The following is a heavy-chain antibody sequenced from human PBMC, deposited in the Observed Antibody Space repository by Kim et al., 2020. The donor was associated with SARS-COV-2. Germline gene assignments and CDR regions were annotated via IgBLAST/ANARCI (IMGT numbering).Heavy chain of an antibody. CDR1: GFTFSSYG. D-gene: IGHD3-22*01. V-gene: IGHV3-33*08. Sequence: GGSLRLSCAASGFTFSSYGMHWVRQAPGKGLEWVAVIWYDGSNKYYADSVKGRFTISRDNSKNTLYLQMNSLRAEDTAVYYCARDSYYYDSSGYYYSTWYYSGMDVWGQGTTVTVSS. CDR3: ARDSYYYDSSGYYYSTWYYSGMDV. J-gene: IGHJ6*02. CDR2: IWYDGSNK.